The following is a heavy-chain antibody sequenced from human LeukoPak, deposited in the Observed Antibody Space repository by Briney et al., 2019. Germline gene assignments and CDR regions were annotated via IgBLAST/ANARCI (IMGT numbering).Heavy chain of an antibody. J-gene: IGHJ4*02. CDR2: IYHSGST. CDR1: GGSISSSNW. D-gene: IGHD4-23*01. CDR3: ARGDPTVVTPRYFDY. Sequence: PSGTLSLTCAVSGGSISSSNWWRWVRQPPGKGLEWIGEIYHSGSTNYNPSLKSRVTISVDKSKNQFSLKLSSVTAADTAVYYCARGDPTVVTPRYFDYWGQGTLVTVSS. V-gene: IGHV4-4*02.